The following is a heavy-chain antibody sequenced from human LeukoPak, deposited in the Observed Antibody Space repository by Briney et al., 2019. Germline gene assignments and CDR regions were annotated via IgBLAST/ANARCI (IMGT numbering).Heavy chain of an antibody. Sequence: GGSLRLSCAASGFTFSTYAMNWVRQAPGEGLKGVSCITGDSAYIYYADSVKGRFTISRDNAKKSLYLQIDSLRAEDTAVYYCARYGVSSSTSYIDFWGQGTLVTVSS. V-gene: IGHV3-21*01. CDR2: ITGDSAYI. J-gene: IGHJ4*02. D-gene: IGHD2-2*01. CDR3: ARYGVSSSTSYIDF. CDR1: GFTFSTYA.